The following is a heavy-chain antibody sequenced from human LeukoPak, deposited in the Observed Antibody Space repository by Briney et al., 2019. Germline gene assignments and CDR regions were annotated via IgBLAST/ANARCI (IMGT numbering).Heavy chain of an antibody. D-gene: IGHD1-26*01. CDR3: AKDLGRSGVGVSLDF. CDR1: GFTFSDHA. Sequence: GGSLRVYCAASGFTFSDHAMIWVRQAPGKGLEWVSGISARGDSTYYADSVKGRFTISREWSRNTLYLQMNSLRVEDSAVYYCAKDLGRSGVGVSLDFWGLGTLVTVAS. J-gene: IGHJ4*02. CDR2: ISARGDST. V-gene: IGHV3-23*01.